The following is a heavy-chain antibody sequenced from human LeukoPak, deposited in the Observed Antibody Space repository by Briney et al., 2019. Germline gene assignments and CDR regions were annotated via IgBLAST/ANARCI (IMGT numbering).Heavy chain of an antibody. V-gene: IGHV4-4*07. Sequence: PSETLSLTCTVSGGSISSYYWSRIRQPAGKGLEWIGRIYTSGSTNYNPSLKSRVTMSVDTSKNQFSLKLSSVTAADTAVYYCARERQQQLGNYFDYWGQGTLVTVSS. J-gene: IGHJ4*02. CDR3: ARERQQQLGNYFDY. D-gene: IGHD6-13*01. CDR1: GGSISSYY. CDR2: IYTSGST.